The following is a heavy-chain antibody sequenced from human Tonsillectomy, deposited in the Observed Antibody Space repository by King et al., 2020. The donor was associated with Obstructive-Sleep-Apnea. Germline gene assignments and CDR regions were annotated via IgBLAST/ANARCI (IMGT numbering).Heavy chain of an antibody. J-gene: IGHJ6*02. V-gene: IGHV3-30*18. D-gene: IGHD6-19*01. Sequence: VQLVESGGGVVQPGRSLRLSCAASGFTFSTYGMHWVRQAPGKGLEWVAVISYDGSNKYYADSVKGRFTISRDNSKNTLYLQMNNLRTEDTALYYCAKDRGSSGWFDGMDVWGQGTTVTVS. CDR2: ISYDGSNK. CDR1: GFTFSTYG. CDR3: AKDRGSSGWFDGMDV.